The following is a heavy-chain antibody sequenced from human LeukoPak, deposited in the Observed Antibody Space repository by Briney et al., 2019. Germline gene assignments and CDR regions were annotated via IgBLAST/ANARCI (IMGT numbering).Heavy chain of an antibody. J-gene: IGHJ4*02. V-gene: IGHV3-23*01. Sequence: GGSLRLSCAASGFTFSSSAMSWVRQVPGKGLEWVSGISASGGSTYYADSVRGRFTISRDNSKSTLCLQMNSLRAEDTAVYYCARDCQYCSNTNCRCCWGQGTLVTVSS. D-gene: IGHD2-2*01. CDR1: GFTFSSSA. CDR2: ISASGGST. CDR3: ARDCQYCSNTNCRCC.